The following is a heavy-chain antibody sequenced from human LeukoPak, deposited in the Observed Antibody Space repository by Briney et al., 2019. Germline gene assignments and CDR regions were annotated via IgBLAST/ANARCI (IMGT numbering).Heavy chain of an antibody. CDR2: INPSGGST. V-gene: IGHV1-46*01. J-gene: IGHJ3*02. D-gene: IGHD3-3*01. CDR1: GYTFTSYY. CDR3: ARVRRGSLLTIFGVGNDMDAFDI. Sequence: ASVKVSCKASGYTFTSYYMHWVRQAPGQGLEWMGIINPSGGSTSYAQKFQGRVTMTRDMSTGTVCMELSSLRSEDTAVYYCARVRRGSLLTIFGVGNDMDAFDIWAKGQWSPSLQ.